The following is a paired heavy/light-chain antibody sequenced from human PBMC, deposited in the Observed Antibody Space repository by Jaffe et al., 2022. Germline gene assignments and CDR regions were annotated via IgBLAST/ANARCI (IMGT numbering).Heavy chain of an antibody. CDR3: ARAIGYYGSGPPNLFDY. D-gene: IGHD3-10*01. CDR2: IIPILGIA. Sequence: QVQLVQSGAEVKKPGSSVKVSCKASGGTFSSYTISWVRQAPGQGLEWMGRIIPILGIANYAQKFQGRVTITADKSTSTAYMELSSLRSEDTAVYYCARAIGYYGSGPPNLFDYWGQGTLVTVSS. CDR1: GGTFSSYT. V-gene: IGHV1-69*02. J-gene: IGHJ4*02.
Light chain of an antibody. V-gene: IGKV1-39*01. Sequence: DIQMTQSPSSLSASVGDRVTITCRASQSISSYLNWYQQKPGKAPKLLIYAASSLQSGVPSRFSGSGSGTDFTLTISSLQPEDFATYYCQQSYSTPLWTFGQGTKVEIK. J-gene: IGKJ1*01. CDR3: QQSYSTPLWT. CDR2: AAS. CDR1: QSISSY.